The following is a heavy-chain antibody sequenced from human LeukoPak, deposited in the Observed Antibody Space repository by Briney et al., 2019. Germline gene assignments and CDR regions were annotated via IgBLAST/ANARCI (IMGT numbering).Heavy chain of an antibody. J-gene: IGHJ5*02. D-gene: IGHD3-10*01. Sequence: SETLSLTCAVSGGSISSSNWWSWVRQPPGKGLEWIGEINHSGSTNYNPSLKSRVTISVDTSKNQFSLKLSSVTAADTAVYYCARAYGSGRVDWFDPWGQGTLVTVSS. V-gene: IGHV4-4*02. CDR2: INHSGST. CDR1: GGSISSSNW. CDR3: ARAYGSGRVDWFDP.